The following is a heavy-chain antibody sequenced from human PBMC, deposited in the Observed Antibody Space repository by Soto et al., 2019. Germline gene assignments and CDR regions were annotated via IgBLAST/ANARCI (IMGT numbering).Heavy chain of an antibody. Sequence: SETLSLTCTVSGGSISSSSYYWGWIRQPPGKGLEWIGSIYYSGSTYYNPSLKSRVTISVDTSKNQFSLKLSSVTAADTAVYYCARQEYYDILTGLYRGQLFDYWGQGTLVTVSS. J-gene: IGHJ4*02. D-gene: IGHD3-9*01. CDR1: GGSISSSSYY. CDR3: ARQEYYDILTGLYRGQLFDY. V-gene: IGHV4-39*01. CDR2: IYYSGST.